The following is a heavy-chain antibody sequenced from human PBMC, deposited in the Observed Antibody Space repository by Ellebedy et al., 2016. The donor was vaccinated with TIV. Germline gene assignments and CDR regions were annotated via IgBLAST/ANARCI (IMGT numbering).Heavy chain of an antibody. V-gene: IGHV5-10-1*01. CDR1: GYSFTNYW. J-gene: IGHJ3*02. CDR3: ARPGSSGWYHGLEPFDI. Sequence: GGSLRLXXKASGYSFTNYWISWVRQMPGKGLEWMGRIDPIDSYTTYSPSFQGHVTFSADKSITTAYLQWSSLKASDTAMYYCARPGSSGWYHGLEPFDIWGQGTMVTVSS. CDR2: IDPIDSYT. D-gene: IGHD6-19*01.